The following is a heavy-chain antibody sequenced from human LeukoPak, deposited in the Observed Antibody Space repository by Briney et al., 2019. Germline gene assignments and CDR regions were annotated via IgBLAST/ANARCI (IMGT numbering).Heavy chain of an antibody. Sequence: PAGSLRLSCAASGFSLSSNWMSWVRQAPGKGLEWVANIREDGSEKKYVDSVKGRFTISRDNAKNSLYLQMNSLRAEDTAVYYCARDGRGGHNDCWGQGTLVTVTS. V-gene: IGHV3-7*01. CDR2: IREDGSEK. CDR1: GFSLSSNW. CDR3: ARDGRGGHNDC. D-gene: IGHD1-1*01. J-gene: IGHJ4*02.